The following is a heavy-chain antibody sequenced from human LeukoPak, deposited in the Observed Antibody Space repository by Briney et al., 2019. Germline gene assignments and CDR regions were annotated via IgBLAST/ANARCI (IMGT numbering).Heavy chain of an antibody. CDR1: GFTFSGYA. Sequence: GGSLRLSCAASGFTFSGYAMHWVRQAPGKGLEWVAVISYDGSNKYYADSVKGRFTISRDNSKNTLYLQMNSLRAEDTAVYYCAGNYGGNSGWYFDLWGRGTLVTVSS. J-gene: IGHJ2*01. CDR3: AGNYGGNSGWYFDL. V-gene: IGHV3-30*04. D-gene: IGHD4-23*01. CDR2: ISYDGSNK.